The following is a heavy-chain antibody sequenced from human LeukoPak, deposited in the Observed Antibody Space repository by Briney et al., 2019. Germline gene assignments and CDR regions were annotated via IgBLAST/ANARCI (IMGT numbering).Heavy chain of an antibody. CDR1: GYSIRSGYY. J-gene: IGHJ4*02. Sequence: SETLSLTCSVSGYSIRSGYYWSWIRQPPGKGLEWIGEINHSGSTNYNPSLKSRVTISVDTSKNQFSLKLSSVTAADTAVYYCARHGSDYDILTGYYNYFDYWGQGTLVTVSS. CDR2: INHSGST. CDR3: ARHGSDYDILTGYYNYFDY. D-gene: IGHD3-9*01. V-gene: IGHV4-34*01.